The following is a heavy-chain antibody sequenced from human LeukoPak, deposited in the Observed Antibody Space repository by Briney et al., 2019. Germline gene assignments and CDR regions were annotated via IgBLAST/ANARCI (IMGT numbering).Heavy chain of an antibody. CDR1: GFTVSSNY. V-gene: IGHV3-66*01. CDR2: IYSGGST. CDR3: ARDLTNYLVGVTDYSNGMEV. J-gene: IGHJ6*02. Sequence: GGSLILSCAGSGFTVSSNYMSWVRQAPGKGLEWVSVIYSGGSTFYADSVKGRITISRDYSKNTLYLQMNSLRAEDTAVYYCARDLTNYLVGVTDYSNGMEVWGQGTTVTVSS. D-gene: IGHD1-26*01.